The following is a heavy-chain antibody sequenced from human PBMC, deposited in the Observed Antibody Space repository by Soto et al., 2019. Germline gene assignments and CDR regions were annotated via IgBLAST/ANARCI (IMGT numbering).Heavy chain of an antibody. V-gene: IGHV1-46*01. CDR3: ARDRIGGTNFTYYYGLGSYSIWFDP. D-gene: IGHD3-10*01. CDR2: INPSGGST. CDR1: GYTFTSYY. Sequence: QVQLVQSGAEVKKPGASVKVSCKASGYTFTSYYMHWVRQAPGQGLEWMGIINPSGGSTSYAKKSQGRATMTRDTSTSTGDMELSSLRSEDTAVYYCARDRIGGTNFTYYYGLGSYSIWFDPWGQGTLVTVSS. J-gene: IGHJ5*02.